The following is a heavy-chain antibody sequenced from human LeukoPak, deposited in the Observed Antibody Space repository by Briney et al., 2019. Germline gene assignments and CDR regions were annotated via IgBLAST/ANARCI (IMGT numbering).Heavy chain of an antibody. CDR1: GFTFSSYA. CDR2: ISYDGSNK. CDR3: ARITMVRGGGFDP. Sequence: GRSLRLSCAASGFTFSSYAMHWVRQAPGKGLEWVAVISYDGSNKYYADSVKGRFTISRDNSKNTLYLQMNSLRAEDTAVYYCARITMVRGGGFDPWGQGTLVTVSS. D-gene: IGHD3-10*01. V-gene: IGHV3-30-3*01. J-gene: IGHJ5*02.